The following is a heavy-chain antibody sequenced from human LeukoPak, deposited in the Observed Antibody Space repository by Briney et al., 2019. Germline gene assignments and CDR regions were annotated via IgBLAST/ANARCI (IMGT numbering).Heavy chain of an antibody. J-gene: IGHJ5*02. CDR3: ARDSEGKIWGNLYGDPGWFDP. V-gene: IGHV3-20*04. Sequence: GGSLRLSCAASGFTFDDYGMSWVRQAPGKGLEWVSGINWNGGSTGYADSVKGRFTISRDNAKNSLYLQMNSLRAEDTALYYCARDSEGKIWGNLYGDPGWFDPWGQGTLVTVSS. CDR2: INWNGGST. D-gene: IGHD4-17*01. CDR1: GFTFDDYG.